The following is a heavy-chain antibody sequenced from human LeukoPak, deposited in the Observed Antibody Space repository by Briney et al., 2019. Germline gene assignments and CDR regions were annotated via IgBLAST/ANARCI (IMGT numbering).Heavy chain of an antibody. D-gene: IGHD1/OR15-1a*01. J-gene: IGHJ3*02. Sequence: SQTLSLTCTVSGDSISSGDYYWSWIRQPPGKGLEWIGEINHSGSTNYNPSLKSRVTISVDTSKNQFSLKLSSVTAADTAVYYCAREHRNAFDIWGQGTMVTVSS. CDR3: AREHRNAFDI. CDR2: INHSGST. V-gene: IGHV4-30-4*08. CDR1: GDSISSGDYY.